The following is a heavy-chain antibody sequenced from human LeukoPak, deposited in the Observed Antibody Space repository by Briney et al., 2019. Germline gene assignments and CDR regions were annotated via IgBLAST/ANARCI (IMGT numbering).Heavy chain of an antibody. Sequence: SETLSLTCAVSGGSISSGGYYWSWIRQPPGKGLEWIGYIYYSGSTNYNPSLKSRVTISVDTSKNQFSLKLSSVTAADTAVYYCARLGPSQQLVAFDIWGQGTMVTVSS. CDR2: IYYSGST. V-gene: IGHV4-61*08. J-gene: IGHJ3*02. CDR1: GGSISSGGYY. CDR3: ARLGPSQQLVAFDI. D-gene: IGHD6-13*01.